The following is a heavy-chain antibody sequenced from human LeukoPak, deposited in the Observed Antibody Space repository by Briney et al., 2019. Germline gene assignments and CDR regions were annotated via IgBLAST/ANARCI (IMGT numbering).Heavy chain of an antibody. CDR1: GFTFSSYS. D-gene: IGHD4-17*01. Sequence: GGSLRLSCAASGFTFSSYSMNWVRQAPGKGLEWVSSISSSSSYIYYADSVKGRFTISRDNAKSSLYLQMNSLRAEDTAVYYCAREILRVTTDYWGQGTLVTVSS. CDR2: ISSSSSYI. V-gene: IGHV3-21*01. CDR3: AREILRVTTDY. J-gene: IGHJ4*02.